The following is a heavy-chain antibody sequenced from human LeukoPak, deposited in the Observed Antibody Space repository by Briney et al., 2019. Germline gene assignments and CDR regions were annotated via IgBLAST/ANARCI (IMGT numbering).Heavy chain of an antibody. CDR2: INHSGST. J-gene: IGHJ6*02. Sequence: PSETLSLTCTVSGGSLSSYYWTWIRQPPGKGLEWIGEINHSGSTNYNPSLKSRVTISVDTSKNQVSLKLSSLTAADTAVYYCARSPRSEYFYGSGSLLYGMDVWGQGTTVTVSS. CDR3: ARSPRSEYFYGSGSLLYGMDV. D-gene: IGHD3-10*01. V-gene: IGHV4-34*01. CDR1: GGSLSSYY.